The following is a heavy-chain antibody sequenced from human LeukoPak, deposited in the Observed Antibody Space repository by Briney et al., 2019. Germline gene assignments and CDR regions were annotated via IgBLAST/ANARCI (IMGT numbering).Heavy chain of an antibody. CDR3: AREFRVVMTAFLDY. J-gene: IGHJ4*02. Sequence: EASVKVSCKASGGTFSNYPISWVRQAPGQGLEWMGGINPIFGTANYAQKFQGRVTITADKSTNTGYMELTSLRSDDTAVYFCAREFRVVMTAFLDYWGQGTLVIVSS. D-gene: IGHD2-21*02. V-gene: IGHV1-69*06. CDR1: GGTFSNYP. CDR2: INPIFGTA.